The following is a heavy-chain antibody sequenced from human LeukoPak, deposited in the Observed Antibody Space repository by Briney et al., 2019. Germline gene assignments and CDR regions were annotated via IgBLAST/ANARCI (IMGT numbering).Heavy chain of an antibody. CDR1: GGSISSSSYY. D-gene: IGHD2-15*01. J-gene: IGHJ3*02. V-gene: IGHV4-39*01. Sequence: KSSETLSLTCTVSGGSISSSSYYWGWIRQPPGKGLEWIGSIYYSGSTYYNPSLKSRVTISVDTSKNQFSLKLSSVTAADTAVYYCATPSLVAVADNHDFDIWGQGTLVTVSS. CDR3: ATPSLVAVADNHDFDI. CDR2: IYYSGST.